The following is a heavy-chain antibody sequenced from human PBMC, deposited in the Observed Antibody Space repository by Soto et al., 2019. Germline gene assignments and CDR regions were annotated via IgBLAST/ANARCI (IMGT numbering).Heavy chain of an antibody. D-gene: IGHD1-26*01. CDR1: GGSISSSSYY. Sequence: PSETMSLTCTVSGGSISSSSYYWGWISQPPGKGLEWIGSIYYSGSTNYNPSLKSRVTISVDTPKNQFSLKLSSVTAADTAVYYCASGAIGGATPFFDYWGQGTLVTVSS. J-gene: IGHJ4*02. CDR2: IYYSGST. CDR3: ASGAIGGATPFFDY. V-gene: IGHV4-39*07.